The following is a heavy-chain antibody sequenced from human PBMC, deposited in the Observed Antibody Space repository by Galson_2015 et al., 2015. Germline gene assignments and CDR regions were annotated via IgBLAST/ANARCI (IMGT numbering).Heavy chain of an antibody. CDR3: AKDLTSGWALDF. V-gene: IGHV3-30*18. Sequence: SLRLSCAASGFTFSSCAMHWVRQAPGKGLEWVAFISYDGTLKFHSDSVGGRFTISRDDSENTLYLQMNSLRAEDTAAYYCAKDLTSGWALDFWGQGALVTVSS. J-gene: IGHJ4*02. CDR1: GFTFSSCA. CDR2: ISYDGTLK. D-gene: IGHD6-19*01.